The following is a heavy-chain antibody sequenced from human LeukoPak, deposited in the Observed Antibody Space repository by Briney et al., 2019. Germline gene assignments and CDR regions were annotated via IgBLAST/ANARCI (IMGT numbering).Heavy chain of an antibody. CDR3: ARGAAGYCSSTSCYEGDYYYYYMDV. Sequence: ASVKVSCKASGGTFSSYAISWVRQAPGQGLEWMGGIIPIFGTANYAQKFQGRVTITTDESTCTAYMELSSLRSEDTAVYYCARGAAGYCSSTSCYEGDYYYYYMDVWGKGTTVTVSS. V-gene: IGHV1-69*05. CDR2: IIPIFGTA. J-gene: IGHJ6*03. D-gene: IGHD2-2*01. CDR1: GGTFSSYA.